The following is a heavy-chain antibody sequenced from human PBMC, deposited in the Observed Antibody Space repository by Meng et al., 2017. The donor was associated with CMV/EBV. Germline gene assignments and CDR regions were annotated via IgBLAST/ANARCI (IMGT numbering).Heavy chain of an antibody. CDR3: ATAKLDQEWFDP. D-gene: IGHD1/OR15-1a*01. Sequence: VSVKVSCKVSGYTLTELSMHWVRQAPGKGLEWMGGFDPEDGETIYAQKFQGRVTMTEDTSTDTAYMELSSLRSEDTAAYYCATAKLDQEWFDPWGQGTLVTVSS. V-gene: IGHV1-24*01. CDR2: FDPEDGET. CDR1: GYTLTELS. J-gene: IGHJ5*02.